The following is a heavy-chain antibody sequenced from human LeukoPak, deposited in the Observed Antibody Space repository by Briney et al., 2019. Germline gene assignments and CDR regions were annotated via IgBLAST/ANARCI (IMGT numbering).Heavy chain of an antibody. V-gene: IGHV3-48*01. CDR2: ISSDSTTI. CDR1: RLTFSTYS. D-gene: IGHD5-24*01. J-gene: IGHJ4*02. Sequence: PGGSLRLSCAASRLTFSTYSMNWVRQAPGKGLEWVSYISSDSTTIYYADSVKGRFTISRDNAKNSLYLQMNSLRAEDTAVYYCARDPALRRCLPAYYFAAWGQGTLVPVS. CDR3: ARDPALRRCLPAYYFAA.